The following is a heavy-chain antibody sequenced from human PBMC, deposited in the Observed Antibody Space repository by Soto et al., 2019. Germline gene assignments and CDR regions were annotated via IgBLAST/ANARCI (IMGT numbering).Heavy chain of an antibody. Sequence: SETLSLTCAVYGGSFSGYYWSWIRQPPGKGLEWIREINHSGSTNYNPSLKSRVTISVDTSKNQFSLKLSSVTAADTAVYYCARGYYYYGSGSYYNYYYYYGMDVWGQGTTVTVSS. V-gene: IGHV4-34*01. CDR2: INHSGST. CDR1: GGSFSGYY. CDR3: ARGYYYYGSGSYYNYYYYYGMDV. D-gene: IGHD3-10*01. J-gene: IGHJ6*02.